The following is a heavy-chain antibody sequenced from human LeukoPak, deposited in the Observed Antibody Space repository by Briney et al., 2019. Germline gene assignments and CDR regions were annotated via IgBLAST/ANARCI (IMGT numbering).Heavy chain of an antibody. CDR1: GGSISSGSYY. D-gene: IGHD3-16*02. CDR3: ARQVHDYVWGSYRLDWFDP. V-gene: IGHV4-61*02. CDR2: IYTSGST. J-gene: IGHJ5*02. Sequence: PSETLSHTCTVSGGSISSGSYYWSWIRQPAGKGLEWIGRIYTSGSTNYNPSLKSRVTISVDTSKNQFSLKLSSVTAADTAVYYCARQVHDYVWGSYRLDWFDPWGQGTLVTVSS.